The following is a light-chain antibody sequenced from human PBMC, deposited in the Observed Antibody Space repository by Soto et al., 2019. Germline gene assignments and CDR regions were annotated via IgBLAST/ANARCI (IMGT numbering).Light chain of an antibody. Sequence: QSVLTQPPSASGSPGQSVTISCTGTISDVGGYNYVSWYQHHPGKAPKLMIYEVSKRSSGVPDRFSGSKSGNTASLTVSGLQAEDEADYYCNSYAGSNNLVFGGGIKLTVL. CDR3: NSYAGSNNLV. CDR1: ISDVGGYNY. V-gene: IGLV2-8*01. CDR2: EVS. J-gene: IGLJ2*01.